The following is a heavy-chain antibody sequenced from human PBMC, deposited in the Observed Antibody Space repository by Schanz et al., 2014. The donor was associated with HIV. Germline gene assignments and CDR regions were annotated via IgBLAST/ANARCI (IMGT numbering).Heavy chain of an antibody. J-gene: IGHJ1*01. D-gene: IGHD2-15*01. Sequence: QVTLVQSGAEVTKPGSSVTVSCTASGGTFSIYAISWVRQAPGQGLEWMGGIIPIFGTANYAQKFQGRVTITADESTDTAYMELRSLRSEDTAMYYCARGNLAWCGGGSCYTRFQFXXVWGPGTLITVSS. CDR3: ARGNLAWCGGGSCYTRFQFXXV. V-gene: IGHV1-69*01. CDR2: IIPIFGTA. CDR1: GGTFSIYA.